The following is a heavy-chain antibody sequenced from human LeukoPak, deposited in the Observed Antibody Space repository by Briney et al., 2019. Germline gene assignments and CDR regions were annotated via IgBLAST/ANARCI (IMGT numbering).Heavy chain of an antibody. J-gene: IGHJ4*02. D-gene: IGHD3-10*01. Sequence: GGSLRLSCAASGFTFSSYAMSWVRQAPGKGLEWVSAISGSGGSTYYADSVKGRFTISRDNSKNTLYLQMNSLRAEDTAVYYCAKADGWFGELPYFDYWGQGTLVTVSS. V-gene: IGHV3-23*01. CDR2: ISGSGGST. CDR1: GFTFSSYA. CDR3: AKADGWFGELPYFDY.